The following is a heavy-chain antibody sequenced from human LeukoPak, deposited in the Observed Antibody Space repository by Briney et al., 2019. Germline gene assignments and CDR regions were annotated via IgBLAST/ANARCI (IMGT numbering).Heavy chain of an antibody. J-gene: IGHJ1*01. D-gene: IGHD3-22*01. V-gene: IGHV3-74*01. Sequence: GGSLRLSCAASGFTFSSYWTHWVRQAPGKGLVWVSRIKSDGSTNYADSVKGRFTISRDNAKNAVSLQMNSLRAEDTGVYYCARAPSEIGGYYPEYFRHWGQGTLVTVSS. CDR2: IKSDGST. CDR1: GFTFSSYW. CDR3: ARAPSEIGGYYPEYFRH.